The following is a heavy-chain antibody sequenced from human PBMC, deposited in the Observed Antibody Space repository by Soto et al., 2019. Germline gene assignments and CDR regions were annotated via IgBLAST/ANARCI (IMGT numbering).Heavy chain of an antibody. J-gene: IGHJ3*02. V-gene: IGHV1-2*02. CDR1: GYSFTDYH. CDR2: INPNSGGT. CDR3: ARGRDDAFDI. Sequence: ASVKVSCKASGYSFTDYHMHWVRQAPGQGLEWMGWINPNSGGTNYAQKFQGRVTMTRDTSISTAYMELSRLRSDDTAVYYCARGRDDAFDIWGQGTMVTVSS.